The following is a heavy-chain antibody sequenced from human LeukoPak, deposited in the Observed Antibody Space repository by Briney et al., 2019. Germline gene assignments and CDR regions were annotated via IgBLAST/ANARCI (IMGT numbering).Heavy chain of an antibody. CDR1: GYSISSGYY. V-gene: IGHV4-38-2*02. CDR3: ARLSMVRGVILY. CDR2: IYHSGST. D-gene: IGHD3-10*01. Sequence: SETLSLTCSVSGYSISSGYYWGWIRQPPGKGLEWIGSIYHSGSTFDNPSLKSRVTISVDTSKNQFSLKLSSVTAADTAVYYCARLSMVRGVILYWGQGTLVTVSS. J-gene: IGHJ4*02.